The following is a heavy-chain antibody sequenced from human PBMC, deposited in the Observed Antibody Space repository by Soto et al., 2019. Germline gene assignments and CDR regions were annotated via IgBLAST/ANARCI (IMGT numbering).Heavy chain of an antibody. CDR2: INHSGST. CDR1: GGSFSGYY. D-gene: IGHD3-3*01. V-gene: IGHV4-34*01. CDR3: ARARRGYYDFWSALNWFDP. J-gene: IGHJ5*02. Sequence: KTSETLSLTCAVYGGSFSGYYWSWIRQPPGKGLEWIGEINHSGSTNYNPSLKSRVTISVDTSKNQFSLKLSSVTAADTAVYYCARARRGYYDFWSALNWFDPWGQGTLVTVSS.